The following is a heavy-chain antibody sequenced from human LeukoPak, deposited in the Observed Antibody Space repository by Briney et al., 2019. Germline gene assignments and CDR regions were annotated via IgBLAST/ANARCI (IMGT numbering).Heavy chain of an antibody. CDR2: IYYSGST. CDR3: ARHYGSGTYFGY. D-gene: IGHD3-10*01. V-gene: IGHV4-39*01. Sequence: SETLSLTCTVSGGSISGSSYYWRWIRQPPGKGLEWIGSIYYSGSTYHNPSLKSRVTVSVDTSKNQFSLKLSSVTAADTALYYCARHYGSGTYFGYWGQGTLVTVSS. J-gene: IGHJ4*02. CDR1: GGSISGSSYY.